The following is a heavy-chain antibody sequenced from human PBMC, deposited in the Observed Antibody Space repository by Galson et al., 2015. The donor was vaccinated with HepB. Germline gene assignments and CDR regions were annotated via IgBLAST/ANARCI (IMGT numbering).Heavy chain of an antibody. CDR2: VTGSGHTT. V-gene: IGHV3-23*01. D-gene: IGHD5-12*01. CDR3: AKDRSGYDPYYYGMDV. Sequence: SLRLSCAGSGFTFSNYAMTWVRQAPGKGLEWVSTVTGSGHTTDYAGSVKGRFTISRDNSKNTVYLQMNSLRAEDTGVYHCAKDRSGYDPYYYGMDVWGQGTTVAVSS. J-gene: IGHJ6*02. CDR1: GFTFSNYA.